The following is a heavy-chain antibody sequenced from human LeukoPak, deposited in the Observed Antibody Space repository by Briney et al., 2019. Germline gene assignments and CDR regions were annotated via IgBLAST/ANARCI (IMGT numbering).Heavy chain of an antibody. D-gene: IGHD6-13*01. CDR2: ISAYNGNT. Sequence: ASVKVSCKASGYTFTSYGISWVRQAPGQGLEWMGWISAYNGNTNYAQELQGRVTMTTDTSTSTACMELRSLRSDDTAVYYCARVEAAAGFDAFDIWGQGTMVTVSS. CDR3: ARVEAAAGFDAFDI. V-gene: IGHV1-18*04. CDR1: GYTFTSYG. J-gene: IGHJ3*02.